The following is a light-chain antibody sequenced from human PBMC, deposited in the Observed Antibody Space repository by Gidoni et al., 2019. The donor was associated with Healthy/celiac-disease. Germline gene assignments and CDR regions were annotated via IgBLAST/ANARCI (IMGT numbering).Light chain of an antibody. J-gene: IGKJ2*01. V-gene: IGKV3-11*01. CDR2: DAS. Sequence: IVLTQSPATLSLSPGERATLSCRASQSVSSYLAWYQQKPGQAPSLLIYDASNRATGIPARFSGSGSGTDVTLTISSLEPEDFAVYYCQQRSNWPLYTFGQGTKLEIK. CDR3: QQRSNWPLYT. CDR1: QSVSSY.